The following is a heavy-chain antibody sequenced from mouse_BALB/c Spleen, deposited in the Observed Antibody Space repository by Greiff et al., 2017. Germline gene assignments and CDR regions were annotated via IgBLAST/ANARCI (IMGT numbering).Heavy chain of an antibody. Sequence: VQLKQSGAELVKPGASVKLSCSASGFNIKDTYMHWVKQRPEQGLEWIGRIDPANGNTKYDPKFQGKATITADTSSNTAYLQLSSLTSEDTAVYYCARSMGITTVVATDYWGQGTTLTVSS. CDR2: IDPANGNT. D-gene: IGHD1-1*01. CDR3: ARSMGITTVVATDY. V-gene: IGHV14-3*02. CDR1: GFNIKDTY. J-gene: IGHJ2*01.